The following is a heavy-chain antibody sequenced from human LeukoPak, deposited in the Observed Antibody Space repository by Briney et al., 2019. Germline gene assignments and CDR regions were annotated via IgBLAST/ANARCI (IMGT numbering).Heavy chain of an antibody. CDR3: AKASCSSSSCYADY. CDR1: GFMFDDYG. D-gene: IGHD2-2*01. Sequence: PGGSLRLSCAASGFMFDDYGMSWVRQAPGKGLEWVSGINWNGGRTGYADSVKGRFTISRDNSKNTLYLQMNSLRAEDTAVYYCAKASCSSSSCYADYWGQGTLVTVSS. J-gene: IGHJ4*02. CDR2: INWNGGRT. V-gene: IGHV3-20*04.